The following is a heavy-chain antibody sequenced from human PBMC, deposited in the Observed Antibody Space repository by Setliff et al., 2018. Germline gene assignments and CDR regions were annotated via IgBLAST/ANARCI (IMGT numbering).Heavy chain of an antibody. CDR2: MYYSGSN. J-gene: IGHJ5*01. CDR3: ARSYHLVLTNWFDA. CDR1: GVSVTGYY. D-gene: IGHD1-26*01. Sequence: SETLSLTCTVSGVSVTGYYWAWIRQPPGKGLEWIGSMYYSGSNDYNPSLKSRVTISLDTSKNQFSLRLTSVTAADTAVYYCARSYHLVLTNWFDAWGHGTLVTVSS. V-gene: IGHV4-39*07.